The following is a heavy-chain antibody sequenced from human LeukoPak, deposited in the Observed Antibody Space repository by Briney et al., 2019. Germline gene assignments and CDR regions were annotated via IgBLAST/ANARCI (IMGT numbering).Heavy chain of an antibody. J-gene: IGHJ4*02. CDR3: VRLFVDSTGRLD. CDR2: LYYGGYT. D-gene: IGHD3-22*01. CDR1: GFTFSSYSMN. V-gene: IGHV4-39*01. Sequence: GSLRLSCAASGFTFSSYSMNWVRQAPGKGLEWIGSLYYGGYTYYNAPLKSRVTISADSPKNQFTLKLNSVTAADTAVYYCVRLFVDSTGRLDWGQGALVTVSS.